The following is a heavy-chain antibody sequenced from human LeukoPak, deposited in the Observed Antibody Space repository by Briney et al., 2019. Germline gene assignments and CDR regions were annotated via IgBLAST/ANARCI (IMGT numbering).Heavy chain of an antibody. Sequence: SETPSLTCTVSGVSFSSHFWTWIRQAPGKGLEWIGNIFFSGSTHYNPSLKSRVTMSIDTSKSQFSLKLNSLTAADTAVYYCASDRTGLYYFDQWGQGTLVTVSS. CDR2: IFFSGST. CDR1: GVSFSSHF. CDR3: ASDRTGLYYFDQ. D-gene: IGHD1-1*01. J-gene: IGHJ4*02. V-gene: IGHV4-59*11.